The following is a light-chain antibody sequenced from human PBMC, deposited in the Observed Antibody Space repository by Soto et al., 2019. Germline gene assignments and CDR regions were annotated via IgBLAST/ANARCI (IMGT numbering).Light chain of an antibody. CDR1: SSDVSGYNY. V-gene: IGLV2-8*01. Sequence: QSVLTQPPSASGSPGQSVTISCTGTSSDVSGYNYVSWYQQHPGKAPKLMIYEVNKRPSGVPDRFSGSKSGNTASLTVSGLQAEDEADYYCSSYAGSNHVVFGGGTKLTVL. J-gene: IGLJ2*01. CDR3: SSYAGSNHVV. CDR2: EVN.